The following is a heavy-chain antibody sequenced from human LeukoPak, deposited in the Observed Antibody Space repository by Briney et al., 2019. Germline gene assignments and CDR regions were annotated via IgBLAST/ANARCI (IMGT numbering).Heavy chain of an antibody. CDR1: GGTFSSYA. Sequence: GASVKVSCKASGGTFSSYAISWVRQAPGQGLEWMGIINPSGGSTSYAQKLQGRVTMTTDTSTSTAYMELRSLRSDDTAVYYCARDDGDYDPFDYWGQGTLVTVSS. J-gene: IGHJ4*02. CDR2: INPSGGST. D-gene: IGHD4-17*01. V-gene: IGHV1-46*01. CDR3: ARDDGDYDPFDY.